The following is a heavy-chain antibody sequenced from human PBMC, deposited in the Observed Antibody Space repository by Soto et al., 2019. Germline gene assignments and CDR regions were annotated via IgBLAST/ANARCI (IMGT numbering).Heavy chain of an antibody. J-gene: IGHJ1*01. CDR2: ISGNGDTT. Sequence: PGGSLRLSCAASGFTFSSSAMSWVRQAPGKGLDWVSAISGNGDTTYYADSVKGRFTISRDISKNTLYLQMNSLRAEDTAVYYCAKIRGYDLGSTTFQHWGRAPWSPSPQ. D-gene: IGHD5-12*01. V-gene: IGHV3-23*01. CDR1: GFTFSSSA. CDR3: AKIRGYDLGSTTFQH.